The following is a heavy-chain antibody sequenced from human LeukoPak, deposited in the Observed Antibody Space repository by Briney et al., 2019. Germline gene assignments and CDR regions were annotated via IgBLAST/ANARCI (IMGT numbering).Heavy chain of an antibody. CDR3: VRGKRRFDS. J-gene: IGHJ4*02. Sequence: PSGSLTLSCAASGFNFSDYYMSSIRQSPWKGREWVSYISNRGYSKYYADSMKERLTISRDNANNALSLQMNSLRAEDTAVYYCVRGKRRFDSWGQGTLVIVSS. CDR1: GFNFSDYY. CDR2: ISNRGYSK. V-gene: IGHV3-11*01.